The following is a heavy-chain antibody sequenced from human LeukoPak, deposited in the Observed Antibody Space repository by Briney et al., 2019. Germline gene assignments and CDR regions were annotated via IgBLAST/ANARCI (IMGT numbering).Heavy chain of an antibody. CDR3: AKDLSHYYDSSGP. CDR1: GFTFSSYG. J-gene: IGHJ4*02. Sequence: PGGSLRLSCAASGFTFSSYGMHWVRQAPGKGLEWVAFIRYDGSNKYYADSVKGRFTISRDNSKNTLYLQMNSLRAEDTAVYYCAKDLSHYYDSSGPWGQGNPGHRLL. CDR2: IRYDGSNK. D-gene: IGHD3-22*01. V-gene: IGHV3-30*02.